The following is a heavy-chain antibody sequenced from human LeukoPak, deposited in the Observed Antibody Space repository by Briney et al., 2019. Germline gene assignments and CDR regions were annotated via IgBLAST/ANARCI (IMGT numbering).Heavy chain of an antibody. V-gene: IGHV1-18*01. D-gene: IGHD3-22*01. CDR3: ARDLTYYYDSSGYYNLDY. CDR2: ISAYNGKT. Sequence: ASVKVSCKASGYTFTSYGISWVRQAPGQGLEGMGWISAYNGKTNYAQKLQGRVTMTTDTSTSTAYMELRSLRSDDTAVYYCARDLTYYYDSSGYYNLDYWGQGTLVTVSS. J-gene: IGHJ4*02. CDR1: GYTFTSYG.